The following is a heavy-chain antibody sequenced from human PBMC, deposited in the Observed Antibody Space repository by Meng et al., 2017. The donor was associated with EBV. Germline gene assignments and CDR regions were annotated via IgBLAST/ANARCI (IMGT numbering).Heavy chain of an antibody. CDR1: GGPFRYYA. CDR3: ASESGRGYTPDY. Sequence: QVQGVQAAGVVKKPGSSLKVSCKTSGGPFRYYAISWVRQAPGQGLGWLGGFLPRLGAPNYAQKFHGRVKITADESTSTHYMDLSSLRSEDTAIYYCASESGRGYTPDYWGQGTLVTVSS. J-gene: IGHJ4*02. D-gene: IGHD3-10*01. CDR2: FLPRLGAP. V-gene: IGHV1-69*01.